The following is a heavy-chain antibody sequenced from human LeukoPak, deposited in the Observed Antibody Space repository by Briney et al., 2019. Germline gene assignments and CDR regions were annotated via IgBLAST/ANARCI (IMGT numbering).Heavy chain of an antibody. Sequence: QPGGSLRLSCAASGFTVSSNYMSWVRQAPGKGLEWVSVIYSGGSTYYADSVKGRLTISRDNSKNTLYLQMNSLRAEDTAVYYCARVVGYCSSTSCYLEYWGQGTLVTVSS. CDR3: ARVVGYCSSTSCYLEY. CDR1: GFTVSSNY. J-gene: IGHJ4*02. V-gene: IGHV3-53*01. D-gene: IGHD2-2*01. CDR2: IYSGGST.